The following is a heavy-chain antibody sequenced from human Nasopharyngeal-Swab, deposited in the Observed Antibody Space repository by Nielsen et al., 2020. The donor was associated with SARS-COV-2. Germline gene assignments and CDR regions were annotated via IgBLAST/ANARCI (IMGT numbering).Heavy chain of an antibody. CDR2: ISGSGGST. J-gene: IGHJ4*02. CDR1: GFTFSSYA. D-gene: IGHD5-12*01. CDR3: ARERGGGYGDY. V-gene: IGHV3-23*01. Sequence: GESLKISCAASGFTFSSYAMSWVRQAPGKGLEWVSAISGSGGSTYYADSVKGRFTISRDNSKNSLFLQMNGLTAEDTAVYYCARERGGGYGDYWGQGTLVTVSS.